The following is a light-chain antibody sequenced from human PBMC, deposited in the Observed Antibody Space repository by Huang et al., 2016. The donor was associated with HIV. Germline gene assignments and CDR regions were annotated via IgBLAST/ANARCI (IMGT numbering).Light chain of an antibody. CDR3: HQYGSPPFT. V-gene: IGKV3-20*01. CDR2: GPS. CDR1: QSVSSNY. J-gene: IGKJ3*01. Sequence: EIVLTQSPGTLSLSPGERATLSCRASQSVSSNYLAWYLQKPGQAPTLLIYGPSSRATDIPDRFSGSGSGTDFTLTISRLEPEDFAVYYCHQYGSPPFTFGPGTKVDIK.